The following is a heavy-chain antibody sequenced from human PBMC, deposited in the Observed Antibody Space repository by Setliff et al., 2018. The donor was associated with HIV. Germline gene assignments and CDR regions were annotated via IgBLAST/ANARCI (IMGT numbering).Heavy chain of an antibody. CDR2: ISAYNGNT. CDR1: GYTFTSYG. CDR3: ARDYYGSGSYFILDY. J-gene: IGHJ4*02. V-gene: IGHV1-18*01. D-gene: IGHD3-10*01. Sequence: ASVKVSCKASGYTFTSYGMSWVRQAPGQGLEWMGWISAYNGNTHYAQKLQGRVTMTTDTSTSTAYMALRSLRSDDTAVYYCARDYYGSGSYFILDYWGPGTLVTVSS.